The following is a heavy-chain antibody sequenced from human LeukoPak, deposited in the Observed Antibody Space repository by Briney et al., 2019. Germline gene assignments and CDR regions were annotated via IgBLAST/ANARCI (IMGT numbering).Heavy chain of an antibody. CDR1: GFTFSSYA. V-gene: IGHV3-23*01. CDR2: ISGSGGST. D-gene: IGHD3-22*01. Sequence: GGSLSLSCAAAGFTFSSYAMSWVRQAPGKGLEWVSAISGSGGSTYYADSVKGRFTISRDNSKNTLYLQMNSLRAEGAAVYYCAKDSTYYYDSSGYYYDWFDPWGQGTLVTVSS. J-gene: IGHJ5*02. CDR3: AKDSTYYYDSSGYYYDWFDP.